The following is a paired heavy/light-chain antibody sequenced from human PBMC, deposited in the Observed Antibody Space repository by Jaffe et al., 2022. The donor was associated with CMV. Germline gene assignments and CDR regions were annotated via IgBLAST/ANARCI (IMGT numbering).Light chain of an antibody. CDR1: SSDVGSYNL. CDR3: SSYAGSRIRWV. J-gene: IGLJ3*02. Sequence: QSALTQPASVSGSPGQSITISCTGTSSDVGSYNLVSWYQQHPGKAPKFMIYGVSERPSGVSNRFSGSKSGNTASLTISGLQADDEADYYCSSYAGSRIRWVFGGGTKLTVL. CDR2: GVS. V-gene: IGLV2-23*02.
Heavy chain of an antibody. D-gene: IGHD3-10*01. J-gene: IGHJ4*02. CDR3: ARDSGVSWSFDY. CDR2: ISGSTSYI. Sequence: EVQLVESGGGLVKPGGSLRLSCAASGFTFSDYSLNWVRHAPGKGLEWVSSISGSTSYIFYADSVKGRFTISRDNAKNSLSLQMNSLRAEDTAVYYCARDSGVSWSFDYWGQGTLVTVSS. V-gene: IGHV3-21*01. CDR1: GFTFSDYS.